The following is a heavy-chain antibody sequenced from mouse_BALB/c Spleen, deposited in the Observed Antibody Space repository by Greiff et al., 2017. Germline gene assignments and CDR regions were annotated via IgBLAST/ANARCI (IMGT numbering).Heavy chain of an antibody. V-gene: IGHV3-2*02. CDR1: GYSITSDYA. D-gene: IGHD4-1*01. Sequence: VQLKESGPGLVKPSQSLSLTCTVTGYSITSDYAWNWIRQFPGNKLEWMGYISYSGSTSYNPSLKSRISITRDTSKNQFFLQLNSVTTEDTATYYCARGNWGFAYWGQGTLVTVSA. CDR3: ARGNWGFAY. J-gene: IGHJ3*01. CDR2: ISYSGST.